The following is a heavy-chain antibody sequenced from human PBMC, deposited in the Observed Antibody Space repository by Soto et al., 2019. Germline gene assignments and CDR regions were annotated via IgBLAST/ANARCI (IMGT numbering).Heavy chain of an antibody. D-gene: IGHD2-15*01. Sequence: ASVKVSCTASGGTFSSYAISWVRQAPGQGLEWMGWISANIGNTNYAQKFQGRVTMTTDKSTSTAYMELRSLRSDDTAVYYCARDWDHCSGGSCYPSPLDYWGQGTLVTVSS. V-gene: IGHV1-18*01. CDR2: ISANIGNT. CDR1: GGTFSSYA. J-gene: IGHJ4*02. CDR3: ARDWDHCSGGSCYPSPLDY.